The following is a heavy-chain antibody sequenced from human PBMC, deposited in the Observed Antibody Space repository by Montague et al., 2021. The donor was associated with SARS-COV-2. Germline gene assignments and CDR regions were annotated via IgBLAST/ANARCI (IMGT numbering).Heavy chain of an antibody. Sequence: SETLSLTCTVSGFSIGSGDYWGWIRQPPGKGLEWIGSIYHSGTTXXNPXXXSRLTMSIDTSTNQFSLRLTSVTAADTAVFFCVREKAGGLRNVFDIWGQGTMVTVSS. CDR3: VREKAGGLRNVFDI. D-gene: IGHD3/OR15-3a*01. CDR1: GFSIGSGDY. J-gene: IGHJ3*02. CDR2: IYHSGTT. V-gene: IGHV4-38-2*02.